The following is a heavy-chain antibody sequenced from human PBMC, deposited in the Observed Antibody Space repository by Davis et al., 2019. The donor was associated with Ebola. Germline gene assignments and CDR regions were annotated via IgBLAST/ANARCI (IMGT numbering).Heavy chain of an antibody. V-gene: IGHV3-23*01. CDR1: GFIFNNYA. CDR2: TSSGGSTT. CDR3: AKARSSWTPFDY. D-gene: IGHD6-13*01. Sequence: GGSLRLSCAASGFIFNNYAMTWARQAPGRGLEWVSTTSSGGSTTYYADSVKGRFTISRDNSKNTLYLQMNSLRVDDTAVYYCAKARSSWTPFDYWGQGTLVTVSS. J-gene: IGHJ4*02.